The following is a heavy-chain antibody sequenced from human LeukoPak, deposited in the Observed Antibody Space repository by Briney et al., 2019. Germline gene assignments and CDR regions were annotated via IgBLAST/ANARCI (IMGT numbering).Heavy chain of an antibody. D-gene: IGHD6-13*01. V-gene: IGHV3-21*01. J-gene: IGHJ6*02. CDR1: GFSFSDYS. CDR3: AKDLAAGTSYYYYYGMDV. CDR2: IISSTTYT. Sequence: GGSLRLSCAASGFSFSDYSMNWVRQAPGKGLEWVSSIISSTTYTYYADSVKGRFTISRDNSKNTLYLQMNSLRAEDTAVYYCAKDLAAGTSYYYYYGMDVWGQGTTVTVSS.